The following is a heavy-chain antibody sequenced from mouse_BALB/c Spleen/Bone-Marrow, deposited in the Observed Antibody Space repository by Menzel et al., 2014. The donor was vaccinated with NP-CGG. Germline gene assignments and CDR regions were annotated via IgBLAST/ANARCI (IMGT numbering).Heavy chain of an antibody. J-gene: IGHJ3*01. CDR1: GYTFTSYY. D-gene: IGHD1-1*01. V-gene: IGHV1S81*02. Sequence: QVQLKESGAELVKPGASVKSSCKASGYTFTSYYMYWVKQRPGQGLEWIGGINPSNGGTNFNEKFKSKATLTVDKSSSTAYMQLSSLTSEDSAVYYCTRSYYAKEGAWFAYWGQGTLVTVSA. CDR3: TRSYYAKEGAWFAY. CDR2: INPSNGGT.